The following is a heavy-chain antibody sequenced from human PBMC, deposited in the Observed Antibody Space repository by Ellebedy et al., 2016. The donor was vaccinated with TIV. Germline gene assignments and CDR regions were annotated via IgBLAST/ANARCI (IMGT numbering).Heavy chain of an antibody. Sequence: GESLKISCAASGFTFSDYYMSWIRQAPGKGLEWVSYISSSGSTIYYADSVKGRFTISRDNAKNSLYLQMNSLRAEDTAVYYCASNIGAVAGNFDYWGQGTLVTVSS. CDR3: ASNIGAVAGNFDY. CDR1: GFTFSDYY. CDR2: ISSSGSTI. J-gene: IGHJ4*02. D-gene: IGHD6-19*01. V-gene: IGHV3-11*04.